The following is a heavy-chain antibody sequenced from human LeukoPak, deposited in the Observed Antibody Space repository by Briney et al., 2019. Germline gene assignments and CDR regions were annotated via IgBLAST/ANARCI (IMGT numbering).Heavy chain of an antibody. Sequence: GGSLRLSCAASGFTFSSYAMSWVRQAPGQGLEWVSGISGSGGSTSYADSVKGRFTTSRDNSKNTLYLQMNSLRAEDTAVYYCAKGTAGDYDFWSGYYHMDVWGKGTTVTISS. CDR3: AKGTAGDYDFWSGYYHMDV. J-gene: IGHJ6*03. D-gene: IGHD3-3*01. V-gene: IGHV3-23*01. CDR2: ISGSGGST. CDR1: GFTFSSYA.